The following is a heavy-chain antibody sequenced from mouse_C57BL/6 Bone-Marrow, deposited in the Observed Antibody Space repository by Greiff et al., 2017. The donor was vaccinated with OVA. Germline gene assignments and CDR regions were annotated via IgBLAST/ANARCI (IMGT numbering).Heavy chain of an antibody. CDR2: IHPNSGST. J-gene: IGHJ3*01. D-gene: IGHD1-1*01. CDR1: GYTFTSYW. Sequence: QVQLQQSGAELVKPGASVKLSCKASGYTFTSYWMHWVKQRPGQGLEWIGMIHPNSGSTNYNEKFKSKATLTVDKSSRTAYMQLSSLTSEDSAVYYCARGLYYGSSYGAYWGQGTLVTVSA. CDR3: ARGLYYGSSYGAY. V-gene: IGHV1-64*01.